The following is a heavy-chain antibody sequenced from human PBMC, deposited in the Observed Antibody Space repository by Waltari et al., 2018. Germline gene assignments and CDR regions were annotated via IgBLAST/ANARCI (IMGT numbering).Heavy chain of an antibody. J-gene: IGHJ4*02. CDR2: IYHSGST. D-gene: IGHD4-17*01. Sequence: QVQLQESGPGLVKPSETLSLTCAVSGYSISSGYYWGWIRQPPGKGLEWIGSIYHSGSTYYNPSLKSRVTISVDTSKNQCSLKLSSVTAADTAVYYCARGPWVTTGYDYWGQGTLVTVSS. CDR3: ARGPWVTTGYDY. V-gene: IGHV4-38-2*01. CDR1: GYSISSGYY.